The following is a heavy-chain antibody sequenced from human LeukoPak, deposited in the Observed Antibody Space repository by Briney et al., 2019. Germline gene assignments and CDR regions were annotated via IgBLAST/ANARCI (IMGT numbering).Heavy chain of an antibody. CDR3: ARDGPHYYGSGSYYVFYGPFFDY. D-gene: IGHD3-10*01. V-gene: IGHV4-38-2*02. CDR1: GYSISSGYY. J-gene: IGHJ4*02. CDR2: IYHSGST. Sequence: SETLSLTCTVSGYSISSGYYWGWIRQPPGKGLEWIGSIYHSGSTYYNPSLKSRVTISVDTSKNQFSLKLSSVTAADTAVYYCARDGPHYYGSGSYYVFYGPFFDYWGQGTLVTVSS.